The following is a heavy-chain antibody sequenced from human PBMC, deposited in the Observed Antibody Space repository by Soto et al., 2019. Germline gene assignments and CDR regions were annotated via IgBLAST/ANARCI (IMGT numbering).Heavy chain of an antibody. D-gene: IGHD3-3*01. V-gene: IGHV4-59*12. Sequence: SETLSLTCTVSGGSISSYYWSWIRQPPGKGLEWIGYIYYSGSTNYNPSLKSRVTISVDTSKNQFSLKLSSVTAADTAVYYCAREGKVTIFGLVTWGQGTLVTVSS. CDR1: GGSISSYY. J-gene: IGHJ5*02. CDR3: AREGKVTIFGLVT. CDR2: IYYSGST.